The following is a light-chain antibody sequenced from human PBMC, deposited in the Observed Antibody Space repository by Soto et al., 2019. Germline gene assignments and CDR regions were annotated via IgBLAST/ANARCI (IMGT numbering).Light chain of an antibody. CDR2: GAS. V-gene: IGKV3-15*01. Sequence: WYKQKPGQASRVFSYGASTRDTGIPDRFSGSGSGTEFTLTISSLQSEDFAVYYCQQYNNWPPWTFGQGNKVEIK. CDR3: QQYNNWPPWT. J-gene: IGKJ1*01.